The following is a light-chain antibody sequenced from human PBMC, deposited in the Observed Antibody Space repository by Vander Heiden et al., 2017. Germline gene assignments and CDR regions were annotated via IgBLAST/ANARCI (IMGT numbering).Light chain of an antibody. CDR2: DVS. CDR3: SSYTSSSTPLV. CDR1: SSDVGGYNY. V-gene: IGLV2-14*03. J-gene: IGLJ3*02. Sequence: QSALTQPASVSGSPAQSITISCTGTSSDVGGYNYVSWYQQHPGKAPKLMIYDVSNRPSGVSNRFSGSKSGNTASLTISGLQAEDEADYYCSSYTSSSTPLVFGGGTKLTVL.